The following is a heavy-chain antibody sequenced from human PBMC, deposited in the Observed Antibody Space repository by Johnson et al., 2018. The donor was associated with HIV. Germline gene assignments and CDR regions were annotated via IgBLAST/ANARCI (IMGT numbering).Heavy chain of an antibody. D-gene: IGHD4-23*01. V-gene: IGHV3-53*01. CDR2: IYTGGST. CDR1: GFTVSSNY. CDR3: AKDQGGTVAGAYAFDI. J-gene: IGHJ3*02. Sequence: EQLVESGGGLIQPGGSLRLSCAASGFTVSSNYMSWVRQAPGKGMEWISVIYTGGSTYYADSVKGRFTISRDNSKSTLYLQMNSLRAEDTAVYYCAKDQGGTVAGAYAFDIWGQGTMVTVSS.